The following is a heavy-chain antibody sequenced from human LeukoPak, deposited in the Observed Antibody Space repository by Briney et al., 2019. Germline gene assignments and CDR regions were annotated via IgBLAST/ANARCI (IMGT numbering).Heavy chain of an antibody. Sequence: SETLSLTCAVYGGSFSGYYWSWIRQPPGKGLEWIGEINHSGSTNYNPSLKSRVTISVDTSKNQFSLKLSSVTAADTAVYYCARVSRGAKRLSPGDNIVVVPAAKERQYYYYYMDVWGKGTTVTVSS. J-gene: IGHJ6*03. CDR2: INHSGST. V-gene: IGHV4-34*01. CDR3: ARVSRGAKRLSPGDNIVVVPAAKERQYYYYYMDV. D-gene: IGHD2-2*01. CDR1: GGSFSGYY.